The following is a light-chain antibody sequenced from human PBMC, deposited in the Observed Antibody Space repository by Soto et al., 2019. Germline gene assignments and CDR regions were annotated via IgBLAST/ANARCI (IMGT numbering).Light chain of an antibody. CDR2: GAS. Sequence: EIVLTQSPGTLSLSPGERATLSCRASQSVSSSFLAWYQQKPGQAPRLFTYGASSRATGIPDRFSGSGSGTDFTLTISRLEPEDFAVYYCQLYGNSRRTFGQGTKVDIK. CDR1: QSVSSSF. J-gene: IGKJ1*01. CDR3: QLYGNSRRT. V-gene: IGKV3-20*01.